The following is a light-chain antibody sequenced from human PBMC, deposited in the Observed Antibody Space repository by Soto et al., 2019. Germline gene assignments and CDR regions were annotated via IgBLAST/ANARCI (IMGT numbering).Light chain of an antibody. Sequence: QPVLTQSPSASASLGASVKLTCTLSSGHSSYAIAWHQQQPEKGPRYLMKLNSDGSHSKGDGIPDRFSGSSSGAERYLPISSLQSEDEADYYCQTWGTGIHVFGAGTKLTVL. J-gene: IGLJ1*01. V-gene: IGLV4-69*01. CDR1: SGHSSYA. CDR2: LNSDGSH. CDR3: QTWGTGIHV.